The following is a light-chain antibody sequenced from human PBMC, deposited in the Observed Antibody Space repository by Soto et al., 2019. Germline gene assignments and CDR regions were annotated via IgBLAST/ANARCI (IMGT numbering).Light chain of an antibody. J-gene: IGLJ2*01. CDR2: GNS. Sequence: QPVLTQPPSVSGAPGQRVTISCTGSSSNIGAGYDVHWYQQLPGTAPKLLIYGNSNRPSGVPDRFSGSKSGTSASLAISGLRSEDEADYYCAAWDDSLSVVVFGGGTKVTVL. V-gene: IGLV1-40*01. CDR3: AAWDDSLSVVV. CDR1: SSNIGAGYD.